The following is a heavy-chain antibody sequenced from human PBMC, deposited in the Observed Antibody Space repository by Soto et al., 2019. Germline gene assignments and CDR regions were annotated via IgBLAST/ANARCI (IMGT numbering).Heavy chain of an antibody. CDR3: TKNYYFDS. CDR2: INIVGGNT. V-gene: IGHV3-23*01. J-gene: IGHJ4*02. Sequence: VQLLESGGGLVQPGGSLRLSCAASGFTFSNYAMSWVRQAPGKALEWVSSINIVGGNTNYADSVRGRFTMSRDDSKNTVFLQMNCLRAEDTAIYYCTKNYYFDSWGQGTLVTVSS. CDR1: GFTFSNYA.